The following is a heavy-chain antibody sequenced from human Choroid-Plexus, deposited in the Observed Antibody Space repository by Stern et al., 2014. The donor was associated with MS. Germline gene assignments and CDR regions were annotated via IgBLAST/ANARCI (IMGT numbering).Heavy chain of an antibody. CDR2: VNPTDGRT. Sequence: VQLVESGAEVKKPGASGKVSCKASGDTFASYPIHWLRQAPGQGPVWMGIVNPTDGRTTYAQTFQGRVTMTRDTYTRTVYMELSSLKAEDTAMYFCANPLPYANWGQGTRVTVSS. CDR3: ANPLPYAN. CDR1: GDTFASYP. V-gene: IGHV1-46*03. D-gene: IGHD4-17*01. J-gene: IGHJ1*01.